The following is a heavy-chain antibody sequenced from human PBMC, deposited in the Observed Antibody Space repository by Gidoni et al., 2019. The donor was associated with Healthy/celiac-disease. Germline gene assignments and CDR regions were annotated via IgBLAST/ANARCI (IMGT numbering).Heavy chain of an antibody. D-gene: IGHD3-16*02. V-gene: IGHV4-34*01. CDR1: GGSFSGYY. J-gene: IGHJ4*02. Sequence: QVQLQQWGAGLLKPSETLSLTCAVYGGSFSGYYWCWIRQPPGKGLEWIGEINHSGSTNDNPSLKSRVTISVDTSKNQFSLKLSSVTAADTAVYYCARGLTFGGVIVTFDYWGQGTLVTVSS. CDR2: INHSGST. CDR3: ARGLTFGGVIVTFDY.